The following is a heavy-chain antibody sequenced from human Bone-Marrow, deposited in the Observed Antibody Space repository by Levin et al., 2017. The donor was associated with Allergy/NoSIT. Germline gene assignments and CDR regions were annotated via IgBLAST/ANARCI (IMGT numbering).Heavy chain of an antibody. J-gene: IGHJ4*02. CDR2: ISSDGSTT. V-gene: IGHV3-74*01. CDR1: GFTFSSYW. CDR3: ARALIVGATSGGDY. Sequence: LSLTCAASGFTFSSYWMHWVRQAPGKGLVWVSRISSDGSTTNTAASVRAGFIISGDNAGNRCYLQMNSLRAEDTAVYYWARALIVGATSGGDYWGQGTLVTVSS. D-gene: IGHD1-26*01.